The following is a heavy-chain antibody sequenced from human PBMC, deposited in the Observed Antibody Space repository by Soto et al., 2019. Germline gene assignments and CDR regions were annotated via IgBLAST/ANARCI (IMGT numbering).Heavy chain of an antibody. D-gene: IGHD4-4*01. CDR3: AREVTALGNAY. CDR1: GYTFTSYD. J-gene: IGHJ4*02. Sequence: QVQLVQSGAEVKKPGASVKVSYKASGYTFTSYDINWVQQATGQGLEWMGWMNPNSGKTGYAQKFQGRVTMTRNTSISTAYMELSSLRYEDTAVYYCAREVTALGNAYWGQGTLVTVSS. V-gene: IGHV1-8*01. CDR2: MNPNSGKT.